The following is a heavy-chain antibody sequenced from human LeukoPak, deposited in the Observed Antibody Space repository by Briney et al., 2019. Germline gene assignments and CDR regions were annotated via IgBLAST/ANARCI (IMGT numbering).Heavy chain of an antibody. CDR2: ISYDGSNK. Sequence: GRSLRLSCAASGFTFSSYDMHWVRQAPGKGLEWVALISYDGSNKYYADSVKGRFTISRDNSKNTLYLQMNSLRAEDTAVYYCARDRIAVAGYYFDYWGQGTLVTVSS. V-gene: IGHV3-30*03. CDR3: ARDRIAVAGYYFDY. CDR1: GFTFSSYD. J-gene: IGHJ4*02. D-gene: IGHD6-19*01.